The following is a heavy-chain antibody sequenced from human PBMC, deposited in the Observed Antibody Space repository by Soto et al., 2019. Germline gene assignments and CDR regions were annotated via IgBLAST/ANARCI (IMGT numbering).Heavy chain of an antibody. CDR2: IYYSGST. D-gene: IGHD4-17*01. CDR3: ARGATVVTPGTWFDP. V-gene: IGHV4-31*03. Sequence: SETLSLTCTVSGGSISSGGYYWSWIRQHPGKGLEWIGYIYYSGSTYYNPSLKSRVTISVDTSKNQFSLKPSSVTAADTAVYYCARGATVVTPGTWFDPWGQGTLVTVSS. J-gene: IGHJ5*02. CDR1: GGSISSGGYY.